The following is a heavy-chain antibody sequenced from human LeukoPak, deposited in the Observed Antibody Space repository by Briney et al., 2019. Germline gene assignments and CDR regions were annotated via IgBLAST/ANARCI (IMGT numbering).Heavy chain of an antibody. J-gene: IGHJ4*02. CDR3: ASMVRGVPYYFDY. D-gene: IGHD3-10*01. CDR2: IYYSGST. CDR1: GGSISSYY. Sequence: SETLSLTCTVSGGSISSYYWSWIRQPPGKGLEWIGYIYYSGSTNYNPSLKSRVTISVDTSKNQFSLELSSVTAADTAVYYCASMVRGVPYYFDYWGQGTLVTVSS. V-gene: IGHV4-59*08.